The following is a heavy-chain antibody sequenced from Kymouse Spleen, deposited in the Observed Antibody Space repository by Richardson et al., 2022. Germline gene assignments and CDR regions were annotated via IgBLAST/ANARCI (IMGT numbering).Heavy chain of an antibody. CDR2: IYYSGST. CDR3: ATYSSGWYFQH. D-gene: IGHD6-19*01. Sequence: QLQLQESGPGLVKPSETLSLTCTVSGGSISSSSYYWGWIRQPPGKGLEWIGSIYYSGSTYYNPSLKSRVTISVDTSKNQFSLKLSSVTAADTAVYYCATYSSGWYFQHWGQGTLVTVSS. J-gene: IGHJ1*01. V-gene: IGHV4-39*01. CDR1: GGSISSSSYY.